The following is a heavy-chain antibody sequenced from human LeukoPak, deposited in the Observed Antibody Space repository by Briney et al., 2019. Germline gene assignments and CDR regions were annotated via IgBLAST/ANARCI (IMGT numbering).Heavy chain of an antibody. CDR2: INSNLGDT. J-gene: IGHJ4*02. Sequence: ASVKVSCKASGYPFSAYYMHWVRQAPGQGFEWMGWINSNLGDTSYAQKFQGRVTMTRDTSISTAYMELSRLTSDDTAMYYCARDPQIAAACRYWGQGTLVTVSS. CDR3: ARDPQIAAACRY. V-gene: IGHV1-2*02. CDR1: GYPFSAYY. D-gene: IGHD6-13*01.